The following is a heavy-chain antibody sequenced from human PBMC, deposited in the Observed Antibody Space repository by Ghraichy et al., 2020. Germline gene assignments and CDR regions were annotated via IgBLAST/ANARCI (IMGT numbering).Heavy chain of an antibody. CDR3: TRDEMGTLDYGDFDY. CDR2: ISGSSTYI. J-gene: IGHJ4*02. D-gene: IGHD4-17*01. Sequence: GGSLRLSCAASGFTFSSYNMNWVRQAPGKGLEWVSSISGSSTYIYYADSVKGRFTISRDNAENSVYLQINSLRAEDTAVYYCTRDEMGTLDYGDFDYGGQGILVTVSS. V-gene: IGHV3-21*01. CDR1: GFTFSSYN.